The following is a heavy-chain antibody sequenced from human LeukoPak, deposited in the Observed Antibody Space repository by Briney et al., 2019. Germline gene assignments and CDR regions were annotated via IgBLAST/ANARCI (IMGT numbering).Heavy chain of an antibody. CDR3: ARDPRCSSMSCYRSSFYGMDV. J-gene: IGHJ6*02. CDR2: ISSSGSSI. D-gene: IGHD2-2*01. CDR1: GFTFSSYE. V-gene: IGHV3-48*03. Sequence: GGSLRLSCAASGFTFSSYEMNWVRHAPGKGLEAVSYISSSGSSIYYADSVKGRFTISRDNAKNSLYLQMNSLRAEDTAVYYCARDPRCSSMSCYRSSFYGMDVWGQGTTVTVSS.